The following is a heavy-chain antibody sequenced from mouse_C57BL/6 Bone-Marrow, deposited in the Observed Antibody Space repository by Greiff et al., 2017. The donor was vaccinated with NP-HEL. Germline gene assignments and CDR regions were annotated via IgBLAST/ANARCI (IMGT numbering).Heavy chain of an antibody. Sequence: EVQVVESGGGLVKPGGSLKLSCAASGFTFSDYGMHWVRQAPEKGLEWVAYIRSGSSTIYYADTVKGRFTISRDNDKNTLFLQMTSLRSEDTAMYYCATNYLYAMDYWGQGTSVTVSS. CDR2: IRSGSSTI. CDR1: GFTFSDYG. D-gene: IGHD2-1*01. CDR3: ATNYLYAMDY. J-gene: IGHJ4*01. V-gene: IGHV5-17*01.